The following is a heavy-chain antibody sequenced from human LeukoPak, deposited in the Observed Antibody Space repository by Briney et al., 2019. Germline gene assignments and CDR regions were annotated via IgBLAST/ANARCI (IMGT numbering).Heavy chain of an antibody. CDR1: GFSFSSHG. CDR3: AKDRAFQAAGVTDY. J-gene: IGHJ4*02. V-gene: IGHV3-30*18. D-gene: IGHD3-10*01. CDR2: ISNDGTIK. Sequence: GRSLTLSCAASGFSFSSHGMHWVRQAPGKGLEWVAVISNDGTIKLYGDSVKGRFTTSRDDSKNTLYLQMNSLKTEDTAVYYCAKDRAFQAAGVTDYWGQGTLVTVSS.